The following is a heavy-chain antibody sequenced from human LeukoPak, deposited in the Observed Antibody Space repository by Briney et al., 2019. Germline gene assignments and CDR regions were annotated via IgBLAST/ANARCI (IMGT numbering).Heavy chain of an antibody. CDR3: ARDGIQLWLRLGGFYYYYYMDV. CDR2: IIPIFGTA. J-gene: IGHJ6*03. CDR1: GGTFSSYA. D-gene: IGHD5-18*01. V-gene: IGHV1-69*13. Sequence: SVKVSCKASGGTFSSYAISWVRQAPGQGLEWMGGIIPIFGTANYAQKFQGRVTITADESTSTAYMELSRLRSDDTAVYYCARDGIQLWLRLGGFYYYYYMDVWGKGTTVTISS.